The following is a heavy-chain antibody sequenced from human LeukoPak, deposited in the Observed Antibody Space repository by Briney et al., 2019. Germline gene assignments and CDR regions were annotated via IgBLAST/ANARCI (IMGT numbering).Heavy chain of an antibody. CDR2: IIPIFGTA. D-gene: IGHD3-22*01. V-gene: IGHV1-69*13. CDR3: ARGYPDYDSSGYYPVDY. CDR1: GGTFSSYA. J-gene: IGHJ4*02. Sequence: SVKVSCKASGGTFSSYAISWVRQAPGQGLEWMGGIIPIFGTANYAQKFQGRVTITADESTSAAYMELSSLRSEDTAVYYCARGYPDYDSSGYYPVDYWGQGTLVTVSS.